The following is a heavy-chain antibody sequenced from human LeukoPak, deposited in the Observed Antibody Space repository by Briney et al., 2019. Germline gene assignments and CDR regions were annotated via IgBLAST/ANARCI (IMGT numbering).Heavy chain of an antibody. Sequence: SETLSLTCTVSGYSISSGYYWGWIRQPPGKGLEWSGSIYHSGSTYYNPSLKSRVTISVDTSKNQFSLKLSSVTAADTAVYYCAKSSYSIFDYWGQGTLVTVSS. J-gene: IGHJ4*02. CDR2: IYHSGST. CDR1: GYSISSGYY. V-gene: IGHV4-38-2*02. D-gene: IGHD5-18*01. CDR3: AKSSYSIFDY.